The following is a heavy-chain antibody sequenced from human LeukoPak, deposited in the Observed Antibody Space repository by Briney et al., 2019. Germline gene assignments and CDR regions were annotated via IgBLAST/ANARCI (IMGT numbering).Heavy chain of an antibody. D-gene: IGHD1-7*01. CDR1: GFTFSSYW. CDR3: ARDNWNFHSSTQFDY. Sequence: GGSLRLSCAASGFTFSSYWMSWVRQAPGKGLEWVANIKQDGSEKYYVDSVKGRFTISRDNAKNSLYLQMNSLRAEDTAVYYCARDNWNFHSSTQFDYWGQGTLVTVSS. CDR2: IKQDGSEK. V-gene: IGHV3-7*01. J-gene: IGHJ4*02.